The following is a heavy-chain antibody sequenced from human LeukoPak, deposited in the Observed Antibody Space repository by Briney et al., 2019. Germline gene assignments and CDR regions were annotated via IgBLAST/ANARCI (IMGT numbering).Heavy chain of an antibody. CDR1: GGSISSGGYY. CDR3: AREVVPADPGYFQH. D-gene: IGHD2-2*01. CDR2: IYYSGST. V-gene: IGHV4-30-4*08. Sequence: SQTLSLTCTVSGGSISSGGYYWSWIRQPPGKGLEWIGYIYYSGSTYYNPSLKSRVTISVDTSKNQFSLKLSSVTAADTAVYYCAREVVPADPGYFQHWGQGTLVTVSS. J-gene: IGHJ1*01.